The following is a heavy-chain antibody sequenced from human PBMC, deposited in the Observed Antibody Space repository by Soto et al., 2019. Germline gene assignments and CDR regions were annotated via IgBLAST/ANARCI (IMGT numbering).Heavy chain of an antibody. CDR3: AXXXXXXLXVAGTFDS. V-gene: IGHV2-5*02. D-gene: IGHD6-19*01. Sequence: QITLKESGPTLVKPTQTLTLTCTFSGFSFTTTGGGVGWIRQPPGKALEWLSLIYWDDDKRYSPSLKSRLTXXXXXXXXXXXXXXXXXXXXXXXXXXXAXXXXXXLXVAGTFDSWGQGILVTVSS. CDR1: GFSFTTTGGG. J-gene: IGHJ4*02. CDR2: IYWDDDK.